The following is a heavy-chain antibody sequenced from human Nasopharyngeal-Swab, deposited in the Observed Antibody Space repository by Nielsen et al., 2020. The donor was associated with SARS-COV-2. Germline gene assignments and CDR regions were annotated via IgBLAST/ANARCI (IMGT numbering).Heavy chain of an antibody. CDR3: ATGEYSSGWWIFDY. D-gene: IGHD6-19*01. CDR2: IHQHGNDK. Sequence: GESLKISCEASGFIFGDYWITWVREAPGKGLEWVANIHQHGNDKYYVDSVRGRFTISRDNAKNTLYLQMDSLRDEDTAVYFCATGEYSSGWWIFDYWGQGTLVTVSS. J-gene: IGHJ4*02. V-gene: IGHV3-7*01. CDR1: GFIFGDYW.